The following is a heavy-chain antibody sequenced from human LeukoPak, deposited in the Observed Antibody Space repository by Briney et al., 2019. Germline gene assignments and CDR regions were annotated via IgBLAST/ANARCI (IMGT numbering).Heavy chain of an antibody. Sequence: ASVKVSCKASGYTFTSYGISWVRQAPGQGLEWMGWMNPNSGNTGYAQKFQGRVTMTRNTSISTAYMELSSLRSEDTAVYYCARGVITFGGVGNYWGQGTLVTVSS. CDR3: ARGVITFGGVGNY. CDR2: MNPNSGNT. D-gene: IGHD3-16*01. V-gene: IGHV1-8*02. J-gene: IGHJ4*02. CDR1: GYTFTSYG.